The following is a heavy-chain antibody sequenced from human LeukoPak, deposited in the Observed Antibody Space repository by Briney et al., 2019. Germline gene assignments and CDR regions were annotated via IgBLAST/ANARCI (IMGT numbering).Heavy chain of an antibody. CDR2: INTDGSST. D-gene: IGHD2-2*01. J-gene: IGHJ3*02. CDR1: GFIFSSFW. V-gene: IGHV3-74*03. Sequence: GGSLRLSCAASGFIFSSFWMHWVRQAPGKGLVWVSRINTDGSSTTYADSVKGRFTISRDNAKDTLYLQMNSLRAEDTAVYYCARDGGVPAAKAFDIWGQGTMVTVSS. CDR3: ARDGGVPAAKAFDI.